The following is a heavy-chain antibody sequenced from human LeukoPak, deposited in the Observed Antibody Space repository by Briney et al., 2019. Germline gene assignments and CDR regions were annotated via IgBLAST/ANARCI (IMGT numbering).Heavy chain of an antibody. D-gene: IGHD3-22*01. CDR1: GFTFSSYA. CDR2: ISGSGGST. Sequence: GGSLRLSCAASGFTFSSYAMSWVRQAPGKGLEWVSAISGSGGSTYYADSVEGRFTISRDNSKNTLYLQMNNLRAEDTAVYHCAKGRYYYDSSDAFEIWGQGTMVTVSS. V-gene: IGHV3-23*01. J-gene: IGHJ3*02. CDR3: AKGRYYYDSSDAFEI.